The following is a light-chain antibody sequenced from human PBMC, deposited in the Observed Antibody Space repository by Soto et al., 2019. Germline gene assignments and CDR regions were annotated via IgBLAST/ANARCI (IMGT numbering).Light chain of an antibody. CDR3: QAWDSSTVV. Sequence: VLTQPPSVSVSPGQTASITCSGDKLGDKYACWYQQKPGQSPVLVIYQDSKRPSGIPERFSGSNSGNTATLTISGTQAMDEADYYCQAWDSSTVVFGGGTKVTVL. V-gene: IGLV3-1*01. CDR1: KLGDKY. J-gene: IGLJ2*01. CDR2: QDS.